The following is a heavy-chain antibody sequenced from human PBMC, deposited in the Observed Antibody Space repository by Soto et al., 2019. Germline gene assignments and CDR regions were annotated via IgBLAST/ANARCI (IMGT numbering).Heavy chain of an antibody. CDR3: ASDLWGGSGSYYRFDF. D-gene: IGHD3-10*01. J-gene: IGHJ4*02. V-gene: IGHV4-31*01. CDR1: DGALRSGGYY. Sequence: VQLQESGPGLVKPSQTLSLNCNVSDGALRSGGYYWSWIRQHPGEGLEWIGVIYYSGSTYYNPSFNRSVAISVATSNDQFSLKLPSVTAADTAIYYCASDLWGGSGSYYRFDFWGQGTLVTVSS. CDR2: IYYSGST.